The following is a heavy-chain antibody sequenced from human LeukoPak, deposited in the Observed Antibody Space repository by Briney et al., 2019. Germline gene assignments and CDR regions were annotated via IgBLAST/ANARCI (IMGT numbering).Heavy chain of an antibody. CDR1: GFTFSDYY. D-gene: IGHD5-18*01. CDR3: ARVPAGYGYGPWEWDYYQYMDV. Sequence: GGSLRLSCAASGFTFSDYYMSWIRQAPGKGLEWVSSISGSSRYMYYADSAKGRFTISRDNAKNSLYLQMNSLRAEDTAVYYCARVPAGYGYGPWEWDYYQYMDVWGTGTTVTVSS. J-gene: IGHJ6*03. V-gene: IGHV3-11*06. CDR2: ISGSSRYM.